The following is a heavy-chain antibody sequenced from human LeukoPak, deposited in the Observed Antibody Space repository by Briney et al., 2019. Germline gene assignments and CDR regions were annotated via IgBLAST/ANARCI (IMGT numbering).Heavy chain of an antibody. Sequence: SQTLSLTCIDPGGSISSPYWSWMRQPPGKGLEYIGYIYYSGSTDYNHSLKSRVTISLDTSKNQFSLNLTSVTAADTAVYYCARRSGVLDSRDSRYYFDHWGQGTLVTVSS. CDR3: ARRSGVLDSRDSRYYFDH. D-gene: IGHD3-22*01. CDR1: GGSISSPY. CDR2: IYYSGST. J-gene: IGHJ4*02. V-gene: IGHV4-59*11.